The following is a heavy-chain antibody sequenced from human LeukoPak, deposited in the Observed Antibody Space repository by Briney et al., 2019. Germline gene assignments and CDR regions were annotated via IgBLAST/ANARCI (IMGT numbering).Heavy chain of an antibody. CDR2: IIPILGIA. V-gene: IGHV1-69*04. Sequence: ASVKVSCKASGGTFSSYAISWVRQAPGQGLEWMGRIIPILGIANYAQKFQGRVTITADKSTSTAYMELSSLRSEDTAVYYCARSLGSGWYYFDYWGQGTPVTVSS. D-gene: IGHD6-19*01. CDR3: ARSLGSGWYYFDY. J-gene: IGHJ4*02. CDR1: GGTFSSYA.